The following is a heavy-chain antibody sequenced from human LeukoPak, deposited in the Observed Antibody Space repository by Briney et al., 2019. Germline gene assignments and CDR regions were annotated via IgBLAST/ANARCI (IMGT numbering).Heavy chain of an antibody. Sequence: PGGSLRLSCAASGFTFSSYGMHWVRQAPGKGLEWVAFIRYDGSNKYYADSVKGRFTISRDNAKNSLYLQMNSLRAEDTALYYCAKAKRAGVIRGVPNAFDIWGQGTMVTVSS. CDR1: GFTFSSYG. V-gene: IGHV3-30*02. J-gene: IGHJ3*02. CDR2: IRYDGSNK. D-gene: IGHD3-10*01. CDR3: AKAKRAGVIRGVPNAFDI.